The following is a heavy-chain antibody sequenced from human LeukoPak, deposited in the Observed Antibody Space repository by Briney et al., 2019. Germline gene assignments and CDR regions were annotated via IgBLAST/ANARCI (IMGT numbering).Heavy chain of an antibody. CDR3: GKRYNFLTGYMDY. CDR1: KFTFSNYA. J-gene: IGHJ4*02. D-gene: IGHD3/OR15-3a*01. CDR2: ISGSGGST. V-gene: IGHV3-23*01. Sequence: GGSLRLSCTASKFTFSNYAMSCVRQAPGKGLEWVSVISGSGGSTYYADSVKGRFTISRDNPKDTLFLQMNSLRTEDTAVYYRGKRYNFLTGYMDYCVQGTLVTVSS.